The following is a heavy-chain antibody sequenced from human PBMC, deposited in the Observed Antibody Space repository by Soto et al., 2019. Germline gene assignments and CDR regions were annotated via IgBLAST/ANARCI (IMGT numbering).Heavy chain of an antibody. CDR3: TTDLNWSGT. V-gene: IGHV3-7*01. D-gene: IGHD3-3*01. J-gene: IGHJ5*01. CDR2: INPDGSEA. CDR1: EFSFSNLW. Sequence: GGSLRLSCVASEFSFSNLWMTLVRQASGKGLEFLATINPDGSEAYYVESVKGRFTISRDNAKNSVSLHMNSLGVEDTGLYYCTTDLNWSGTWGQGTMVTVSS.